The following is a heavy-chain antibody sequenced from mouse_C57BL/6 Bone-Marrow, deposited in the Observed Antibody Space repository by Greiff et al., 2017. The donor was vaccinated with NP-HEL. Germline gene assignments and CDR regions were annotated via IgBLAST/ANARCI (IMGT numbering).Heavy chain of an antibody. Sequence: SGAELVRPGASVKLSCTASGFNIKDDYMHWVKQRPEQGLEWIGWIDPENGDTEYASKFQGKATITADTSSNTAYLQLSSLTSEDTAVYYCTRYDGYDYWGQGTTLTVSS. CDR2: IDPENGDT. CDR1: GFNIKDDY. V-gene: IGHV14-4*01. CDR3: TRYDGYDY. J-gene: IGHJ2*01. D-gene: IGHD2-3*01.